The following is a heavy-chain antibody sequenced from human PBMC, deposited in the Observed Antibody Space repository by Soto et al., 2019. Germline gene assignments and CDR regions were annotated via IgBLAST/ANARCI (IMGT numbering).Heavy chain of an antibody. CDR2: IYYSGST. J-gene: IGHJ5*02. CDR3: ARREGYCSSTSCLHWFDP. D-gene: IGHD2-2*01. CDR1: GGSISSSSYY. V-gene: IGHV4-39*01. Sequence: SETLSLTCTVSGGSISSSSYYWGWIRQPPGKGLEWIGSIYYSGSTYYNPSLQSRVTISVDTSKNQLSLMLSSVTAADTAMFYCARREGYCSSTSCLHWFDPWGQGTLVTVSS.